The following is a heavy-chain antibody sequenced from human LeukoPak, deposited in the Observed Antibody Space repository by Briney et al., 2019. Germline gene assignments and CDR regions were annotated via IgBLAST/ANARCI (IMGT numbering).Heavy chain of an antibody. CDR1: GYIFTNYG. Sequence: ASVKDSCKASGYIFTNYGITWVRQAPGQGLEWMGWISADNGDTHYAQTFQGRVIMTTETSTSTAYMELRSLRSDDTAVFYCAREVWNSRDTSGPLDPWGQGTLVIVSA. CDR3: AREVWNSRDTSGPLDP. V-gene: IGHV1-18*01. D-gene: IGHD6-19*01. CDR2: ISADNGDT. J-gene: IGHJ5*02.